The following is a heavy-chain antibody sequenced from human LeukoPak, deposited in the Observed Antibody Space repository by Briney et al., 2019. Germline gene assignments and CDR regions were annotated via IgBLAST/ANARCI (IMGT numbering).Heavy chain of an antibody. D-gene: IGHD2-2*01. V-gene: IGHV3-30*18. CDR3: AKGGYCSTTSCTPWGMDV. J-gene: IGHJ6*02. CDR1: GFTFSNYG. Sequence: GGSLRLSCAASGFTFSNYGMHWVRQAPGKGLEWVAVISYDGSDKYYAGSVKGRFTISKDNSKNTLYLQMNSLRAVDTAVYYCAKGGYCSTTSCTPWGMDVWSQGTTVTVSS. CDR2: ISYDGSDK.